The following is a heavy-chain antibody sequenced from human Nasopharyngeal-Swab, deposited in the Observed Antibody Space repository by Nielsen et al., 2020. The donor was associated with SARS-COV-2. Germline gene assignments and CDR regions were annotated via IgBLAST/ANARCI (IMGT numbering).Heavy chain of an antibody. CDR3: ARDASGWYIDY. CDR2: ISYDGSNK. J-gene: IGHJ4*02. Sequence: GESLKISCAASGFTFSSYAMHWVRQAPGKGLEWVAVISYDGSNKYYADSVKGRFTISRDNSKNTLYLQMNSLRAEDTAVYYCARDASGWYIDYWGQGTLVTVSS. D-gene: IGHD6-19*01. V-gene: IGHV3-30-3*01. CDR1: GFTFSSYA.